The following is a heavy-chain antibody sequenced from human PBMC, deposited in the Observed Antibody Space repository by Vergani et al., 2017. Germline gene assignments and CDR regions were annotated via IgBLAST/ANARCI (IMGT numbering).Heavy chain of an antibody. CDR3: ARGGYSGYDYDAFDI. D-gene: IGHD5-12*01. J-gene: IGHJ3*02. V-gene: IGHV3-21*01. CDR2: ISSSSSYI. CDR1: GFTFSSYS. Sequence: VQLVESGGGLVKPGGSLRLSCAASGFTFSSYSMNWVRRAPGKGLEWVSSISSSSSYIYYADSVKGRFTISRDNAKNSLYLQMNSLRAEDTAVYYCARGGYSGYDYDAFDIWGQGTMVTVSS.